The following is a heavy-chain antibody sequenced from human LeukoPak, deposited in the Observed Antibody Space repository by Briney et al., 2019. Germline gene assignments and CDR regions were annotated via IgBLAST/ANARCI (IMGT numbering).Heavy chain of an antibody. V-gene: IGHV4-59*01. CDR1: GGSISSYY. Sequence: SETLSLTCTVSGGSISSYYCSWIRQPAGKGLEWIGYIYYSGSTNYNPSLKSRVTISVDTSKNQFSLKLSSVTAADAAVYYCARDRRPGHKLTDDAFDIWGQGTMVTVSS. J-gene: IGHJ3*02. CDR2: IYYSGST. CDR3: ARDRRPGHKLTDDAFDI. D-gene: IGHD6-25*01.